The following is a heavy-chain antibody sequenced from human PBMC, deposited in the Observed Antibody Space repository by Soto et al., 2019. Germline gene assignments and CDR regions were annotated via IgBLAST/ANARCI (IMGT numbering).Heavy chain of an antibody. V-gene: IGHV4-30-2*06. Sequence: SETLSLTCTVSGASISYGGFSWSWIRQSPGKGLEWIGYISHLESTYFRPSFKSRLTMSIDRTRNQFSLKLSSVTAADMAVYYCARGGGYDSFDYWGQGVLGTVSS. CDR3: ARGGGYDSFDY. D-gene: IGHD5-12*01. CDR2: ISHLEST. J-gene: IGHJ4*02. CDR1: GASISYGGFS.